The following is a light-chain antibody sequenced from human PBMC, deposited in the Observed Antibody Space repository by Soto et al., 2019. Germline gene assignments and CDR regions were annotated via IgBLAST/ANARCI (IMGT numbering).Light chain of an antibody. CDR3: ISYTDRQSYL. J-gene: IGLJ1*01. CDR1: SSDIVSYNH. CDR2: AVS. V-gene: IGLV2-14*03. Sequence: QAAGNQPAWVSGSPGQSITISCSGTSSDIVSYNHVAWYQQFPGKSPKLMIYAVSDRPPGVSDRFSGSKSGITASLTISGLQTEDEADYYCISYTDRQSYLFGTGTKVTVL.